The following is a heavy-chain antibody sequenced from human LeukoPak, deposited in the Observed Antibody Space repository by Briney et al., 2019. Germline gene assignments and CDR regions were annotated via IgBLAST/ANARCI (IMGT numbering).Heavy chain of an antibody. CDR1: GGSISSGGYY. D-gene: IGHD6-19*01. V-gene: IGHV4-39*01. CDR2: IYYSGST. Sequence: PSETLSLTCTVSGGSISSGGYYWGWIRQPPGKGLEWIGSIYYSGSTDYNPSLKSPVTISADTSKNQFSLSLGSVTAADAAVYSCVRQYSSGWPWFDPWGQGTLVTVSS. J-gene: IGHJ5*02. CDR3: VRQYSSGWPWFDP.